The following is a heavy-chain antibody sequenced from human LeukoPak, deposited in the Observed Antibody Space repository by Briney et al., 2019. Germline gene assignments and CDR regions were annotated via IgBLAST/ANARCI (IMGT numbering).Heavy chain of an antibody. J-gene: IGHJ5*02. Sequence: GGSLRLSCAASGYTFTGYYMHWVRQAPGQGLEWMGWINPNSGGTNYAQKFQGRVTMTRDTSISTAYMELSRLRSDDTAVYYCARDSSGYSYNWFDPWGQGTLVTVSS. CDR2: INPNSGGT. CDR1: GYTFTGYY. CDR3: ARDSSGYSYNWFDP. D-gene: IGHD3-22*01. V-gene: IGHV1-2*02.